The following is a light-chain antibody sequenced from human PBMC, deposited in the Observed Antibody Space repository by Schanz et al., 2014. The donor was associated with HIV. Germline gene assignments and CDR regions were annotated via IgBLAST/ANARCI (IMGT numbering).Light chain of an antibody. J-gene: IGLJ2*01. V-gene: IGLV2-14*01. CDR2: DVD. Sequence: QSALTQPASVSGSPGQSITITCTGTSSDIGSHNYVSWYRQQAGKAPKLIIYDVDNRPSGVSNRFSGSKSGNTASLTISGLQAEDETDYYCSSYTSSSTVLFGGGTKLTVL. CDR3: SSYTSSSTVL. CDR1: SSDIGSHNY.